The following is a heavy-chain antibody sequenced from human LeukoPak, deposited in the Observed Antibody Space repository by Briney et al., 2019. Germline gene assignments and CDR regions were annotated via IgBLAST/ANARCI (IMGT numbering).Heavy chain of an antibody. CDR2: ISGSGGST. D-gene: IGHD6-19*01. J-gene: IGHJ6*02. Sequence: GGSLRLSCAASGFTFSSYAMSWVRQAPGKGLEWVSAISGSGGSTYYADSVKGRFTISRDNSKNTLYLQMNSLGAADTAVYYCAFPPSGSYYYYGMDVWGQGTTVTVSS. V-gene: IGHV3-23*01. CDR1: GFTFSSYA. CDR3: AFPPSGSYYYYGMDV.